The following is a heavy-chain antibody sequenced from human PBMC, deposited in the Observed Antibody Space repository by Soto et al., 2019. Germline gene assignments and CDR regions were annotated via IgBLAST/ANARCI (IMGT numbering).Heavy chain of an antibody. J-gene: IGHJ5*02. CDR1: GGSIRSSSYY. CDR2: IYYSGST. V-gene: IGHV4-39*01. CDR3: ARASSWYLRWFDP. Sequence: PSETLSLTCTVSGGSIRSSSYYWGWIRQPPGKGLEWIGSIYYSGSTYYNPSLKSRVTISVDTSKNQFSLKLSSVTAADTAVYYCARASSWYLRWFDPWGQGTLVTVSS. D-gene: IGHD6-13*01.